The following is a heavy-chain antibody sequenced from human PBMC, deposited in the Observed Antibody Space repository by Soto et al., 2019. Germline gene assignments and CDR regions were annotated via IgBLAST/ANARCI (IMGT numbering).Heavy chain of an antibody. J-gene: IGHJ4*02. CDR2: IIPIFGTA. V-gene: IGHV1-69*06. CDR1: GGTFSSYE. D-gene: IGHD4-17*01. Sequence: GASVKVACEASGGTFSSYEISWVRQAPGQGLEWMGGIIPIFGTANYAQKFQGRVTITADKSTSTAYMELSSLRSEDTAVYYCARDHSYGEFDYWGQGTLVTISS. CDR3: ARDHSYGEFDY.